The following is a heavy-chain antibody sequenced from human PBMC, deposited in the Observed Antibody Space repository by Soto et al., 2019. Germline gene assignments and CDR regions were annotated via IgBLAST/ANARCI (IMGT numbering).Heavy chain of an antibody. CDR1: GFTFSSYA. V-gene: IGHV3-30-3*01. D-gene: IGHD5-18*01. CDR2: ISYDGSNK. J-gene: IGHJ4*02. Sequence: QVQLVESGGGVVQPGRSLRLSCAASGFTFSSYAMHWVRQAPGKGLEWVAVISYDGSNKYYADSVKGRFSISRDNSKNTLYLQMNSLRAEDTAAYYCARDGEFRYSYGTYYFDYWGQGTLVTVSS. CDR3: ARDGEFRYSYGTYYFDY.